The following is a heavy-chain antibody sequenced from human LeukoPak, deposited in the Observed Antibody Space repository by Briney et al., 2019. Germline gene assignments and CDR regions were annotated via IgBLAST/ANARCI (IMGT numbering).Heavy chain of an antibody. V-gene: IGHV4-59*01. CDR2: IYYSGTT. J-gene: IGHJ4*02. Sequence: SETLSLTCTVSGGSLSSYYWGWIRQAPGKGLEWLGYIYYSGTTKYNPSLSSRLTISVDTSNNQFSLELRSVTAADTAVYYCARVVWDNPYFDYWGQGTLVTVSS. CDR1: GGSLSSYY. CDR3: ARVVWDNPYFDY. D-gene: IGHD1/OR15-1a*01.